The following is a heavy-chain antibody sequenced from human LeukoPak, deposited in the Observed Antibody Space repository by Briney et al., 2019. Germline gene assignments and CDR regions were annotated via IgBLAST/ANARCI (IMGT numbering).Heavy chain of an antibody. Sequence: GGSLRLSCAASGFTFSGSAMHWVRQASGKGLEWVGRIRSKANSYATAYAASVKGRFTISRDDSKNTAYLQMNSLRAEDTAVYYCARDGPGPYYDYVWGSYHPFDYWGQGTLVTVSS. CDR3: ARDGPGPYYDYVWGSYHPFDY. CDR1: GFTFSGSA. CDR2: IRSKANSYAT. D-gene: IGHD3-16*02. J-gene: IGHJ4*02. V-gene: IGHV3-73*01.